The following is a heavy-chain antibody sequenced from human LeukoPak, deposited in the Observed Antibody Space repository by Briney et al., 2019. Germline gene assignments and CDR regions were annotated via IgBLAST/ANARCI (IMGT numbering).Heavy chain of an antibody. CDR2: ISYDGSNK. V-gene: IGHV3-30*04. CDR1: GFTFSSYA. J-gene: IGHJ5*02. CDR3: ARRRTSGEFDP. D-gene: IGHD6-25*01. Sequence: GGSLRLSCAASGFTFSSYAMHWVRQAPGKGLEWVAVISYDGSNKYYADSVKGRFTISRDNAKNSLYLQMNSLRAEDTAVYYCARRRTSGEFDPWGQGTLVTVSS.